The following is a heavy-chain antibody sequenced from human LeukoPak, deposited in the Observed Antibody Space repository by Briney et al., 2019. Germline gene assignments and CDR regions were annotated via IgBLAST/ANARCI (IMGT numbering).Heavy chain of an antibody. D-gene: IGHD3-10*01. V-gene: IGHV4-4*09. J-gene: IGHJ4*02. CDR1: GGSISNYF. CDR3: TRGFLQIDY. CDR2: IYTSGNT. Sequence: SETLSLTCTVSGGSISNYFWTWIRQPPGKGLEWIGYIYTSGNTNYNPSLESRVTMSVDTSKNQFSLRLNSVTAADTAVYYCTRGFLQIDYWGQGTLATVSS.